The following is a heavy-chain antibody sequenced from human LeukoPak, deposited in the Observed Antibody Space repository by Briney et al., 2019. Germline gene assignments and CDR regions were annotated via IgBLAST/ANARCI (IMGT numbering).Heavy chain of an antibody. CDR2: INSDGSST. D-gene: IGHD2-15*01. V-gene: IGHV3-74*01. Sequence: GGSLRLSCAASGFTFSSYWMRWVRQAPGKGLVWVSRINSDGSSTSYADSVKGRFTISRDDAKNTLYLQMNSLRAEDTAVYYCARDTLGPLYYGMDVWGQGTTVTVSS. J-gene: IGHJ6*02. CDR3: ARDTLGPLYYGMDV. CDR1: GFTFSSYW.